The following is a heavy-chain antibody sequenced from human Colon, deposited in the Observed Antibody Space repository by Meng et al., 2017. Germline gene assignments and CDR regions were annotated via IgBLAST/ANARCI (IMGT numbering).Heavy chain of an antibody. J-gene: IGHJ4*02. CDR1: GGSMSSGNYY. D-gene: IGHD2-21*01. CDR3: ASFDHIPRRNYFDY. V-gene: IGHV4-30-4*01. Sequence: QVQLQESGPGLVEPSQTLPLTCPVSGGSMSSGNYYWSWFRQPPGKGLEWIGYIHHSGSAYYNPSLKSRVSISVDTSKNQFSLNLNSMTAADTAVYYCASFDHIPRRNYFDYWGQGTLVTVSS. CDR2: IHHSGSA.